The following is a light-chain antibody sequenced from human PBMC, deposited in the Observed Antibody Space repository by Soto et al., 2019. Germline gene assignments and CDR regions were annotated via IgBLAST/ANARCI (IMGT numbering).Light chain of an antibody. J-gene: IGLJ3*02. CDR3: SSYGGVSAPVL. CDR1: SSDIGAYDY. Sequence: QSALTQPASVSGSPGQSITISCTGTSSDIGAYDYVSWYQHRPGKAPKLMIYDVSHRPSGISNRLSGSKSGNTASLTVSGLPDEDEADYYCSSYGGVSAPVLFGGGTKVTDL. V-gene: IGLV2-14*03. CDR2: DVS.